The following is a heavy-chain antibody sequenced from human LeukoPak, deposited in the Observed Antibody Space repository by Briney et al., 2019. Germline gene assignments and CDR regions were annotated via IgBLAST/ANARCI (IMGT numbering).Heavy chain of an antibody. CDR1: GGSISSYY. D-gene: IGHD5-24*01. CDR3: ATGREDGYPDAFDI. Sequence: SETLSLTCTVSGGSISSYYWSWIRQPPGKGLEWIGYIYYSGSTNYNPSLKSRVTISVDTSKNQFSLKLSSVTAADTAVYYCATGREDGYPDAFDIWGQGTMVTVSS. J-gene: IGHJ3*02. V-gene: IGHV4-59*12. CDR2: IYYSGST.